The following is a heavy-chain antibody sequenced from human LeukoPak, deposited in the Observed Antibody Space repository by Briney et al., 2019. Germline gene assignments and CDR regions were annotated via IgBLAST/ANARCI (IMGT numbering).Heavy chain of an antibody. CDR2: INSDGSTT. CDR1: GFTFASHW. CDR3: ARDLVGARTDY. D-gene: IGHD1-26*01. Sequence: GPSPRPSCAPSGFTFASHWIHWVRQAPGKGLVWVSRINSDGSTTNYAGSVRGRFTISRDNAKNTLYLQMNTLRADKTAVYYCARDLVGARTDYWGQGTLVTVSS. V-gene: IGHV3-74*01. J-gene: IGHJ4*02.